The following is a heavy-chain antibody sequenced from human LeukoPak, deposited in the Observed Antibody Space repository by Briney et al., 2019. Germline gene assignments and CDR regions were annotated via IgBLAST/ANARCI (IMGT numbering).Heavy chain of an antibody. V-gene: IGHV3-23*01. D-gene: IGHD3-22*01. CDR1: GFTFSSYA. J-gene: IGHJ6*02. Sequence: PGGSLRLSCAASGFTFSSYAMSWVRQAPGKGLEWVSAISGSGGSTYYADSVKGRFTISRDNSKNTLYLQMNSLRAEDTAVYYCAKSVRDSSGYYYDYYYGMDVWGQGTTVTVSS. CDR2: ISGSGGST. CDR3: AKSVRDSSGYYYDYYYGMDV.